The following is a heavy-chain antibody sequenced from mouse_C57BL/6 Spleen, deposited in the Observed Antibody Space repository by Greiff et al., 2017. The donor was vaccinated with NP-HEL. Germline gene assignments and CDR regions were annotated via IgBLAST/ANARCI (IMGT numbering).Heavy chain of an antibody. CDR2: ISSGSSTI. CDR1: GFTFSDYG. J-gene: IGHJ2*01. D-gene: IGHD5-1*01. Sequence: EVQVVESGGGLVKPGGSLKLSCAASGFTFSDYGMHWVRQAPEKGLEWVAYISSGSSTIYYADTVKGRFTISRDNAKHTLILQMTSLRSEDTAMYYCATEYGRYYFDYWGQGTTLTVSS. V-gene: IGHV5-17*01. CDR3: ATEYGRYYFDY.